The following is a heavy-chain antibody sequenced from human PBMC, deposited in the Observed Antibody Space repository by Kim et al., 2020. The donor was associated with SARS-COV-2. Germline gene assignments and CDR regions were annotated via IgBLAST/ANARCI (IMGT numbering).Heavy chain of an antibody. Sequence: SETLSLTCTVSGGSISSYYWSWIRQPPGKGLEWIGYIYYSGSTNYNPSLKSRVTISVDTSKNQFSLKLSSVTAADTAVYYCARAPGQWLVRRYYFDYWG. V-gene: IGHV4-59*01. CDR2: IYYSGST. J-gene: IGHJ4*01. CDR1: GGSISSYY. D-gene: IGHD6-19*01. CDR3: ARAPGQWLVRRYYFDY.